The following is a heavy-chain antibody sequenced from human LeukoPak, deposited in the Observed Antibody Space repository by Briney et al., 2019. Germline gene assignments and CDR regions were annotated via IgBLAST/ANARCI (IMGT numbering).Heavy chain of an antibody. CDR2: INPNSGGT. CDR1: GYTFTGYY. Sequence: ASVKVSCKASGYTFTGYYMHWVRQAPGQGLEWMGWINPNSGGTNYAQKFQGRVTMTRDTSISTAYMELSRLRSDDTAVYYCAKDWTAMVTGYFDYWGQGTLVTVSS. J-gene: IGHJ4*02. CDR3: AKDWTAMVTGYFDY. V-gene: IGHV1-2*02. D-gene: IGHD5-18*01.